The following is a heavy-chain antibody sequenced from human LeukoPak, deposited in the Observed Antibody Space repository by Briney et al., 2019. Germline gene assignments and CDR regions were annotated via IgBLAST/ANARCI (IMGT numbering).Heavy chain of an antibody. CDR2: ISYDGSNK. CDR1: GFTFSSYA. D-gene: IGHD2-2*02. Sequence: HPGGSLRLSCAASGFTFSSYAMHWVRQAPGKGLEWVAVISYDGSNKYYADSVKGRFTISRDNSKNTLYLQMNSLRAEDTAVYYCARGYCSSTSCYMLDYWGQGTLVTVSS. V-gene: IGHV3-30-3*01. CDR3: ARGYCSSTSCYMLDY. J-gene: IGHJ4*02.